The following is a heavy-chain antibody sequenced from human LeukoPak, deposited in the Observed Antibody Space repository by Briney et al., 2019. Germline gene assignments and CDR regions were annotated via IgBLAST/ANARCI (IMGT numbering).Heavy chain of an antibody. D-gene: IGHD3-10*01. CDR2: ISSSGSTI. CDR1: GFTFSDYY. J-gene: IGHJ4*02. CDR3: ARAHLPMVRGSFPVIY. Sequence: SGGSLRLSCAASGFTFSDYYMSWIRQAPGKGLEWVSYISSSGSTIYYADSVKGRFTISRDNAKNSLYLQMNSLRAEDTAVYYCARAHLPMVRGSFPVIYWGQGTLVTVSS. V-gene: IGHV3-11*04.